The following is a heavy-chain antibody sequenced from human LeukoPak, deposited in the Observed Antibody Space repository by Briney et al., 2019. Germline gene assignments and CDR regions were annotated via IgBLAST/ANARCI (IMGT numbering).Heavy chain of an antibody. CDR3: ARGVLNYDYVWGSYYYYYYGMDV. CDR1: GFTFSSYW. V-gene: IGHV3-74*01. Sequence: PGGSLRLSCAASGFTFSSYWMHWVRHAPGKGLVWVSRINSDGSSTSYADSVKGRFTISRDNAKNTLYLQMNSLRAEDTAVYYCARGVLNYDYVWGSYYYYYYGMDVWGQGTTVAVSS. D-gene: IGHD3-16*01. CDR2: INSDGSST. J-gene: IGHJ6*02.